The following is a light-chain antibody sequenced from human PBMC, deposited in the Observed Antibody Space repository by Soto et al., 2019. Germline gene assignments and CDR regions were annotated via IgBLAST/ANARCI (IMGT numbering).Light chain of an antibody. CDR1: QSVSSSY. J-gene: IGKJ3*01. CDR2: GAS. V-gene: IGKV3-20*01. CDR3: QQYGSSFT. Sequence: EIVLTQSPGTLSWSPGERATLSCRASQSVSSSYLAWYQQKPGQAPRLLIYGASSRATGIPDRFSGSGSGTEFTLTISRLEPEDFAVYYCQQYGSSFTFGPGTKVDIK.